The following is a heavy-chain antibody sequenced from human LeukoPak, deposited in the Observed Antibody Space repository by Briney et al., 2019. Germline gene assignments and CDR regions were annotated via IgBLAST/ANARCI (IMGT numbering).Heavy chain of an antibody. J-gene: IGHJ6*03. CDR3: AKAGGYGIYYYYYMDV. V-gene: IGHV3-23*01. D-gene: IGHD5-12*01. CDR1: GFTFSSYA. CDR2: ISGSGGST. Sequence: PGGSLRLSCAASGFTFSSYAMSWVRQAPGKGLEWVSAISGSGGSTYYADSVKGRFTISRDNSKNTLYLQMNSLRAEDTAVYYCAKAGGYGIYYYYYMDVWGKGTTVTVSS.